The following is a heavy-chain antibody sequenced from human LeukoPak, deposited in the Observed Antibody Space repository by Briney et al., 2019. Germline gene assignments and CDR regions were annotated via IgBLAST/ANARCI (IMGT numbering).Heavy chain of an antibody. V-gene: IGHV1-69*05. D-gene: IGHD5-18*01. CDR2: IIPIFGTA. CDR1: GGTFSSYA. J-gene: IGHJ4*02. Sequence: GGSVKVSCKASGGTFSSYAISWVRQAPGQGLEWMGRIIPIFGTANYAQKFQGRVTITTDESTSTAYMELSSLRSEDTAVYYCARNTPNTAMVFGVYYFDYWGQGTLVTVSS. CDR3: ARNTPNTAMVFGVYYFDY.